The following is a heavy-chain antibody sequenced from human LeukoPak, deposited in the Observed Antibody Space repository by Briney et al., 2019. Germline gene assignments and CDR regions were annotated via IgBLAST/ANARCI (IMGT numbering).Heavy chain of an antibody. Sequence: SETLSLTCAVSGYSISSGYYWSWIRQTPGKGLEWIGSMYHSGSTYFNPPLKSRVTISVDTSKNQFSLKLRSVTAADTAVYYCARLYYDFWSGNFDYWGQGTLVTVSS. CDR1: GYSISSGYY. J-gene: IGHJ4*02. V-gene: IGHV4-38-2*01. D-gene: IGHD3-3*01. CDR2: MYHSGST. CDR3: ARLYYDFWSGNFDY.